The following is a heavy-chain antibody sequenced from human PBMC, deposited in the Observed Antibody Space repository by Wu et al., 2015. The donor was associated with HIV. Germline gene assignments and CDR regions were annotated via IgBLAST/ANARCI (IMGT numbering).Heavy chain of an antibody. CDR2: IVVGSGNT. CDR3: AAADYGNGLDAFDI. V-gene: IGHV1-58*02. J-gene: IGHJ3*02. Sequence: QMQLVQSGPEVKKPGTSVKVSCKASGFTFTSSTMQWVRQARGQRLEWIGWIVVGSGNTNFAQNFQERVTITRDMSTRTAYMELSSLRSEDTAVYYCAAADYGNGLDAFDIWGQGTMVTVSS. D-gene: IGHD4-17*01. CDR1: GFTFTSST.